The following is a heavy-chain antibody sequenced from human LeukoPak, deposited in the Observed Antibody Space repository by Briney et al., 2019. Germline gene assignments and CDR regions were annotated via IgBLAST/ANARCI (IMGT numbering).Heavy chain of an antibody. J-gene: IGHJ4*02. CDR3: AMYYYDSSGYYYVSLDY. V-gene: IGHV1-69*05. CDR1: GGTFSSYA. CDR2: IIPIFGTA. D-gene: IGHD3-22*01. Sequence: ASVKVSCKASGGTFSSYAISWARQAPGQGLEWMGRIIPIFGTANYAQKFQGRVTITTDESTSTAYMELSSLRSEDTAVYYCAMYYYDSSGYYYVSLDYWGQGTLVTVSS.